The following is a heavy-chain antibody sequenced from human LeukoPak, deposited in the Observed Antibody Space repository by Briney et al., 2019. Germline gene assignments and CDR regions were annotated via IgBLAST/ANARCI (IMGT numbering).Heavy chain of an antibody. Sequence: ASVKVSCKASGGTFSSYAISWVRQAPGQGLEWMGRIIPILGIANYARKFQGRVTITADKSTSTAYMELSSLRSEDTAVYYCARANSGIVGATTVDYWGQGTLVTVSS. CDR3: ARANSGIVGATTVDY. V-gene: IGHV1-69*04. CDR1: GGTFSSYA. CDR2: IIPILGIA. D-gene: IGHD1-26*01. J-gene: IGHJ4*02.